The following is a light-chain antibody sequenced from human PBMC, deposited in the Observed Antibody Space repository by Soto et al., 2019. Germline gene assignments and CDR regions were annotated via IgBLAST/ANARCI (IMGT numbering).Light chain of an antibody. CDR3: QQYKNWPPLP. CDR1: QSVSYN. J-gene: IGKJ4*01. Sequence: EIVMTQSPATLSVSPGETATLSCRASQSVSYNLAWYQQKPGQGPRLLIYGAFTRATGIPARFSGSGSGTDFPLAISSLQSEDFAVYYCQQYKNWPPLPFGGGTKVEIK. CDR2: GAF. V-gene: IGKV3-15*01.